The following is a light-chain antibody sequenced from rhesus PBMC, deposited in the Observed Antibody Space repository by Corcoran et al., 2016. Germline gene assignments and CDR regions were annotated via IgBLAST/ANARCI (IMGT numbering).Light chain of an antibody. CDR1: QSVSSS. CDR3: QQYSNWPWT. J-gene: IGKJ1*01. V-gene: IGKV3-35*01. Sequence: EIVLTQSPATLSLSPGERATLSCRASQSVSSSLAWYQQKPGQAPRLLLYDASSRATGIPDRFSGTGSGTDFTLTIGSREPEDVGVYYCQQYSNWPWTFGQGTKVEIK. CDR2: DAS.